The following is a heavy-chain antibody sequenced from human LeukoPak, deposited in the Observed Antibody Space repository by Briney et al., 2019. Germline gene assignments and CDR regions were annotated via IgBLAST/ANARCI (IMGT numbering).Heavy chain of an antibody. CDR3: ARDRAGEAGTFYSFY. J-gene: IGHJ4*02. D-gene: IGHD6-19*01. CDR2: IIPIFGTA. CDR1: GGTFSSYA. Sequence: SVKVSCKASGGTFSSYAISWVRQAPGQGLEWMGGIIPIFGTANYAQKFQGRVTITTDESTSTAYMELRSLRSDDTAVYYCARDRAGEAGTFYSFYWGQGTLVTVSS. V-gene: IGHV1-69*05.